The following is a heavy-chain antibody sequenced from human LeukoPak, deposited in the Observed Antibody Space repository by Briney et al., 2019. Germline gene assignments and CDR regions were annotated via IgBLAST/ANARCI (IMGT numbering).Heavy chain of an antibody. Sequence: PSETLSLTCAVYGGSFSGYYWSWIRQPPGKGLEWIGEINHSGSTNYNPSLKSRVTISVDTSKNQFSLKLSSVTAADTAVYYCARGKHKYCSGGSCLPPYFDYWGQGTLVTVSS. CDR2: INHSGST. D-gene: IGHD2-15*01. J-gene: IGHJ4*02. CDR1: GGSFSGYY. V-gene: IGHV4-34*01. CDR3: ARGKHKYCSGGSCLPPYFDY.